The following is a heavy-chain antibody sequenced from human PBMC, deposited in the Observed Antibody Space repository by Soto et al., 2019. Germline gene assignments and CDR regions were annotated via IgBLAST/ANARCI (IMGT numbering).Heavy chain of an antibody. CDR1: GGSISSGGYY. CDR2: IYYSGST. J-gene: IGHJ4*02. D-gene: IGHD3-16*01. CDR3: ARGETGRHLRIQGKRRGLDY. Sequence: SETLSLTCTVSGGSISSGGYYWSWIRQHPGKGLEWIGYIYYSGSTYYNPSLKSRVTISVDTSKNQFSLKLSSVTAADTAVYYCARGETGRHLRIQGKRRGLDYWGQGTLVTVSS. V-gene: IGHV4-31*03.